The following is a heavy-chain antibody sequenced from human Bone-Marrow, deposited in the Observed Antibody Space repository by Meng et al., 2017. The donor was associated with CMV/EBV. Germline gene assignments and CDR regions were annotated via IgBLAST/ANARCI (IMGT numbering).Heavy chain of an antibody. Sequence: GESLKISCVASGFTFSRYAVSWVRQAPGKGLEWVSAISGSGGSTHYSDSVKGRFTISRDNSKNTFYLHMNSLRAEDTAVYYCAKLGVRGGVYWGQGTLVTVSS. V-gene: IGHV3-23*01. CDR2: ISGSGGST. J-gene: IGHJ4*02. CDR3: AKLGVRGGVY. D-gene: IGHD3-10*01. CDR1: GFTFSRYA.